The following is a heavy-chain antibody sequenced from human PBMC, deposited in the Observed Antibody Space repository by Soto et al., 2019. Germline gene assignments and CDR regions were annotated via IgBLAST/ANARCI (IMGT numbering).Heavy chain of an antibody. V-gene: IGHV3-23*01. Sequence: EVQLLESGGGLVQPGGSLRLSCAASGFTFSSYAMSWVRQAPGKGLEWVSAISGSGGSPYYADSVKGRFTISRDNSKNTLYLQMNSLRAEDTAVYYCAKARGDYARGAKRRKNDNFDYWGQGTLVTVSS. CDR3: AKARGDYARGAKRRKNDNFDY. D-gene: IGHD1-1*01. J-gene: IGHJ4*02. CDR2: ISGSGGSP. CDR1: GFTFSSYA.